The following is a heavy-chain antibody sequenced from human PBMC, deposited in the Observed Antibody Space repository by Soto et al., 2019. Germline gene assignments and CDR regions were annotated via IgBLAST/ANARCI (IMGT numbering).Heavy chain of an antibody. CDR2: IYPGDSDT. D-gene: IGHD2-2*01. CDR1: GYSFTSYW. J-gene: IGHJ6*03. Sequence: GESLKISCKASGYSFTSYWIAWVRQMPGKGLEWMGIIYPGDSDTRYGPSFQGQVTISADKSISTAYLQWSSLKASDTAMYYCARGFCSSTSCYQAYDYYYYMDVWGKGTTVTVSS. V-gene: IGHV5-51*01. CDR3: ARGFCSSTSCYQAYDYYYYMDV.